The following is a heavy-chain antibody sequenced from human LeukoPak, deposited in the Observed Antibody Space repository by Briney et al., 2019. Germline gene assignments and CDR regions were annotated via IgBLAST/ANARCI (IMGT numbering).Heavy chain of an antibody. V-gene: IGHV4-4*07. CDR2: IYTSGST. CDR1: GGSISSYY. D-gene: IGHD2-15*01. CDR3: AREKDIVVVVAATREDAFDI. J-gene: IGHJ3*02. Sequence: MSSETLSLTCTVSGGSISSYYWSWIRQPAGKGLEWIGRIYTSGSTNYNPSLKSRVTMSVDTSKNQFSLKLSSVTAADTAVYYCAREKDIVVVVAATREDAFDIWGQGTMVTVSS.